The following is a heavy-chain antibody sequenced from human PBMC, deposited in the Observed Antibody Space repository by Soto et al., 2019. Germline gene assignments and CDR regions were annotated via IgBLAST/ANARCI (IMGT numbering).Heavy chain of an antibody. Sequence: QAQLQQWGTGLLKPSETLSLTCAVCGGSLSGNYWGWIRQPPGKGLEGIGETHHSGSTAYNPSLKSRVTISVDTSRNQFSLKLNSVTAADTAVYYCARTTAAIHLNYWSQGTLVTVSS. CDR3: ARTTAAIHLNY. D-gene: IGHD2-21*02. J-gene: IGHJ4*02. CDR1: GGSLSGNY. CDR2: THHSGST. V-gene: IGHV4-34*01.